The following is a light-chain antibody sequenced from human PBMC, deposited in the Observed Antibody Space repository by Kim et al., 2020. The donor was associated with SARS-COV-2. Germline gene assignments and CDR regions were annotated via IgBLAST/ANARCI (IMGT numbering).Light chain of an antibody. J-gene: IGKJ1*01. Sequence: DIQMTQSPSSLSASIGDRVTITCRASQSVSSYLNWYQHKAGKAPQLLLHAVSSLQRGVPSRFSGSGSGTDFTLTISNLQPEDFATYYCQQSYSTPRTFGQGTKVDIK. CDR2: AVS. CDR1: QSVSSY. V-gene: IGKV1-39*01. CDR3: QQSYSTPRT.